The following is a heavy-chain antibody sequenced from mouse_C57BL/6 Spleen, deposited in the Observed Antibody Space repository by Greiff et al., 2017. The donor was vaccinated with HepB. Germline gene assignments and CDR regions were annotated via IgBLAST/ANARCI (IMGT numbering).Heavy chain of an antibody. CDR2: IRLKSDNYAT. CDR3: TDYYGSSYYYAMDY. CDR1: GFTFSNYW. J-gene: IGHJ4*01. V-gene: IGHV6-3*01. Sequence: EVKVEESGGGLVQPGGSMKLSCVASGFTFSNYWMNWVRQSPEKGLEWVAQIRLKSDNYATHSAESVKGRFTISRDDSKSSVYLQMNNLRAEDTGIYYCTDYYGSSYYYAMDYWGQGTSVTVSS. D-gene: IGHD1-1*01.